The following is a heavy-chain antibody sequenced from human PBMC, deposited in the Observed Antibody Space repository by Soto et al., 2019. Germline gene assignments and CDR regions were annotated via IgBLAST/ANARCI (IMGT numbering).Heavy chain of an antibody. Sequence: ASVKVSCKASGGTFSSYAISWVRQAPGQGLEWMGGIIPIFGTANYAQKFQGRVTITADESTSTAYMELSSLRSEDTAVYYCARCPYYDSSGYYYAGEIDYWGQGTLVTVSS. CDR3: ARCPYYDSSGYYYAGEIDY. D-gene: IGHD3-22*01. V-gene: IGHV1-69*13. CDR1: GGTFSSYA. J-gene: IGHJ4*02. CDR2: IIPIFGTA.